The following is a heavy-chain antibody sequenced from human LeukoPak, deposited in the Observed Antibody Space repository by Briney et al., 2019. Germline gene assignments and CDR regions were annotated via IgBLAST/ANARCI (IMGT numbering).Heavy chain of an antibody. J-gene: IGHJ5*02. V-gene: IGHV3-53*01. CDR2: IYSGGST. CDR1: GFTVSSNY. Sequence: GGSLRLSRAASGFTVSSNYMSWVRQAPGKGLEWVSVIYSGGSTYYADSVKGRFTISRDNSKNTLYLQMNSLRAEDTAVYYCARDKAAAGIDPWGQGTLVTVSS. D-gene: IGHD6-13*01. CDR3: ARDKAAAGIDP.